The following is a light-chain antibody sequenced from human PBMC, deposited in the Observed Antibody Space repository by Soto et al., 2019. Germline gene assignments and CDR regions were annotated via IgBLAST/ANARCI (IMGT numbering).Light chain of an antibody. V-gene: IGLV2-14*01. Sequence: QSALTQPASVSGSPGQSITISCTGTSSDVGGYNFVSWYQQHPGKAPKLMIYEVSHRPSGVSNRFSGSKSGNTASLTISGLQAEDEADYYCSSYASSKTRVVFGGGTKVTVL. J-gene: IGLJ2*01. CDR3: SSYASSKTRVV. CDR1: SSDVGGYNF. CDR2: EVS.